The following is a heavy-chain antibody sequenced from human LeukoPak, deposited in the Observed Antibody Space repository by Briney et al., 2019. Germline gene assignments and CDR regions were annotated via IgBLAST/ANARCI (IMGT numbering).Heavy chain of an antibody. CDR2: INPSGGSA. V-gene: IGHV1-46*01. D-gene: IGHD3-22*01. CDR1: GYTFTGYY. CDR3: ARDLKSYYDSSGYCGY. J-gene: IGHJ4*02. Sequence: ASVKVSCKASGYTFTGYYMHWVRQAPGQGLEWMGIINPSGGSASYAQKFQGRVTMTRDMSTSTVYMELSSLRSEDTAVYYCARDLKSYYDSSGYCGYWGQGTLVTVSS.